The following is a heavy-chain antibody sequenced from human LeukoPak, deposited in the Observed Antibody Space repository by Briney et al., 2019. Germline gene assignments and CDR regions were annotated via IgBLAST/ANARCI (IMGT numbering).Heavy chain of an antibody. CDR2: IYYSGST. J-gene: IGHJ4*02. Sequence: SETLSLTCTVSGGSISSYYWSWIRQPPGKGLEWIGYIYYSGSTNYNPSLKSRVTISVDTSKNQFSLKLSSVTAADTAVYYCARWNGYSSSWYSRGYYFDYWGQGTLVTVSS. V-gene: IGHV4-59*01. D-gene: IGHD6-13*01. CDR1: GGSISSYY. CDR3: ARWNGYSSSWYSRGYYFDY.